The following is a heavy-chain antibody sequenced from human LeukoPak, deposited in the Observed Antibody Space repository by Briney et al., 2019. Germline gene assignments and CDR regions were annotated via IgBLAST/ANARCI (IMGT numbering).Heavy chain of an antibody. CDR3: ARRPRLIAAAGSFFDY. Sequence: PSETLSLTCTVSGGSINTYYWSWIRQSPGKGLEWIGYITDSGSTNYNPSLKSRVTMSADTSKNQFSLKLSSVTAADTAVYYCARRPRLIAAAGSFFDYWGQGTLVTVSS. CDR1: GGSINTYY. V-gene: IGHV4-59*08. J-gene: IGHJ4*02. D-gene: IGHD6-13*01. CDR2: ITDSGST.